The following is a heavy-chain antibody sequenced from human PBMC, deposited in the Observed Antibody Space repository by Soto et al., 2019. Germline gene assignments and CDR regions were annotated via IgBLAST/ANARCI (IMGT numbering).Heavy chain of an antibody. V-gene: IGHV1-46*01. CDR1: GYTFTSYY. D-gene: IGHD3-9*01. CDR3: ARDSSYYILTGTIDY. Sequence: QVQLVQSGAEVKKPGASVKVSCKASGYTFTSYYMHWVRQAPGQGLEWMGIINPSGGSTSYAQKFQCRVTMTRDTSTSTVYMELSSLRSEDTAVYYCARDSSYYILTGTIDYWGQGTLVTVSS. J-gene: IGHJ4*02. CDR2: INPSGGST.